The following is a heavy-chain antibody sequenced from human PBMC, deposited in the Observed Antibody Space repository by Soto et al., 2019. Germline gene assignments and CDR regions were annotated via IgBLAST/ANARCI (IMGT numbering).Heavy chain of an antibody. CDR1: HMALTDSY. CDR3: SRGIDAYKGGRT. V-gene: IGHV4-34*01. J-gene: IGHJ1*01. CDR2: IHPSGST. D-gene: IGHD1-1*01. Sequence: SETLSRTGVMDHMALTDSYFPWTWQSPGKGLKWIGEIHPSGSTHYNPSLKTRVTLSQDTSKKQFSLNLISVTAADTAVYYCSRGIDAYKGGRTWGQGTLVTVS.